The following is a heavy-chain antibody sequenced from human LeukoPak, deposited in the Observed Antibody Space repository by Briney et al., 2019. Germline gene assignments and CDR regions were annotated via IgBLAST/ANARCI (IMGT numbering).Heavy chain of an antibody. CDR3: AREARIAAAGSPDWFDP. D-gene: IGHD6-13*01. CDR1: GGTFSSYA. CDR2: IIPIFGTA. V-gene: IGHV1-69*01. Sequence: GASVKVSCKASGGTFSSYAISWVRQAPGQGLEWMGGIIPIFGTANYAQKFQGRVTITADESTSTAYMELSSLTSEHAAVYYCAREARIAAAGSPDWFDPWGQGTLVIVSS. J-gene: IGHJ5*02.